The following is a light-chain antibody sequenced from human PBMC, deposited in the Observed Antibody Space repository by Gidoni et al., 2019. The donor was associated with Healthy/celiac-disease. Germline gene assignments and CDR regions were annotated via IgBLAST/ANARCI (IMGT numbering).Light chain of an antibody. Sequence: EIVLTQSPATLSLSPGERATLSCRASQSVSSYLAWYQQKPGQAPRLLIYDASNRATGIPARFSGRGSGTDFTLTISSLEPEDFAVYYCQQRSNWPPKLTFXGXTKVEIK. CDR1: QSVSSY. CDR3: QQRSNWPPKLT. J-gene: IGKJ4*01. V-gene: IGKV3-11*01. CDR2: DAS.